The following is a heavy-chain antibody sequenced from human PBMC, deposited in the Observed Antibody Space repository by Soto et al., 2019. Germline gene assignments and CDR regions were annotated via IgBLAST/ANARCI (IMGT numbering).Heavy chain of an antibody. J-gene: IGHJ6*02. V-gene: IGHV1-46*01. D-gene: IGHD2-21*01. CDR3: ARGKETYCGGDCYSLGYYYYGMDV. Sequence: ASVKVSCKASGYTFTSYYMHWVRQAPGQGLEWMGIINPSGGSTSYAQKFQGRVTMTRDTSTSTVYMELRSLRSEDTAVYYCARGKETYCGGDCYSLGYYYYGMDVPGQGIMVTVSS. CDR1: GYTFTSYY. CDR2: INPSGGST.